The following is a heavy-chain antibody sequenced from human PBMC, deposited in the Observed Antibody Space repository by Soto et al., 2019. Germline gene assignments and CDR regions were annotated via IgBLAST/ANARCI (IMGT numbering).Heavy chain of an antibody. J-gene: IGHJ4*02. Sequence: PSETLSLTCTVCGGSISSSSYYWGWIRQPPGKGLEWIGSIYYSGSTYYNPSLKSRVTISVDTSKNQFSLKLNSVTAADTAVYYCARLAGTTSSFDYWGQGTLVTVSS. D-gene: IGHD1-1*01. CDR3: ARLAGTTSSFDY. CDR2: IYYSGST. V-gene: IGHV4-39*07. CDR1: GGSISSSSYY.